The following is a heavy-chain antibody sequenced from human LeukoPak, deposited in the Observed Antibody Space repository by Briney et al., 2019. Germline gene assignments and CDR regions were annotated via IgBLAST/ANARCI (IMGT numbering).Heavy chain of an antibody. CDR1: GFTFSSYA. Sequence: GGSLRLSCAASGFTFSSYAMHWVRQAPGKGLEWISYISGSGSAMYYADSVKGRFTISRDNAKNSLYLQMNSLRAEDTAVYYCARDRHYYGSGSADYWGQGTLVTVSS. CDR3: ARDRHYYGSGSADY. CDR2: ISGSGSAM. D-gene: IGHD3-10*01. V-gene: IGHV3-48*01. J-gene: IGHJ4*02.